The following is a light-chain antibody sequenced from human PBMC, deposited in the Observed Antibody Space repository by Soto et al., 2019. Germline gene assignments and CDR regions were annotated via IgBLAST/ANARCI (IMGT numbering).Light chain of an antibody. CDR1: QSISTW. J-gene: IGKJ1*01. V-gene: IGKV1-5*03. Sequence: DIQMTQSPSNLSASVGDRVTITCRASQSISTWLAWYQQKPGKAPKLLIYKASSLESGVPSRFSGSGSGTEFTLNISSLQPDDFATYYCQQYINRWTFGQGTKVEIK. CDR3: QQYINRWT. CDR2: KAS.